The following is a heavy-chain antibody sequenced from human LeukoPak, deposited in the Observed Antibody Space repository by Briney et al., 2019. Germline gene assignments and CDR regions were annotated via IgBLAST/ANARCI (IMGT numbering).Heavy chain of an antibody. D-gene: IGHD3-9*01. Sequence: GGSLGLSWAASGIHFSSYSMTWVRQAPGKGLEWVSYISSSSSTIYYADSVKGRFTISRDNAKNSLYLQMNSLRAEDTAVYYCARDILTGSQSRFQHWGQGTLVTVSS. J-gene: IGHJ1*01. CDR2: ISSSSSTI. CDR3: ARDILTGSQSRFQH. V-gene: IGHV3-48*04. CDR1: GIHFSSYS.